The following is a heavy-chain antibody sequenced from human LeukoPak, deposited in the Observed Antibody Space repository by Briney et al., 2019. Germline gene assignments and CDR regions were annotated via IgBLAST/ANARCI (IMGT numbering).Heavy chain of an antibody. CDR3: ARGGTTVTARDYFDY. J-gene: IGHJ4*02. CDR2: IKQDGSEK. Sequence: PGRSLRLSCEASGFTFSHYGMHWVRQAPGKGLEWVANIKQDGSEKNYVDSVLGRFTISRDNAENSLYLQMNSLRAEDTAVYYCARGGTTVTARDYFDYWGQGTLVTVSS. CDR1: GFTFSHYG. D-gene: IGHD4-11*01. V-gene: IGHV3-7*01.